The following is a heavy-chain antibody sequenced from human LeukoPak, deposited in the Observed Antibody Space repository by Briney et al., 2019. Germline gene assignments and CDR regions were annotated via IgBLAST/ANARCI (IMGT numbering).Heavy chain of an antibody. CDR3: ARLRGNYFPDY. Sequence: SETLSLTCAVSGGSINSYYWSWIRQPPGKGLEWIGYIYYSGGTNYNPSLKSRVTISVDTSKNQFSLKLSSVTAADTAVYYCARLRGNYFPDYWGQGALVTVSS. CDR2: IYYSGGT. J-gene: IGHJ4*02. V-gene: IGHV4-59*01. CDR1: GGSINSYY. D-gene: IGHD2/OR15-2a*01.